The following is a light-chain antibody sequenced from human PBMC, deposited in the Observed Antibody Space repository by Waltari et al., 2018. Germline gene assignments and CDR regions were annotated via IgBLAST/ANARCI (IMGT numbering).Light chain of an antibody. CDR3: RSYTSGNTYV. CDR2: EVN. Sequence: QSALTQPASVSGSPGQSITISCPGTSSDVGGYNSVSWYQQHPGKAPKVMIYEVNNRPSGASNRFSGSKSGNTASLTISGLQAEDEADYYCRSYTSGNTYVFGSGTKVTVL. V-gene: IGLV2-14*01. CDR1: SSDVGGYNS. J-gene: IGLJ1*01.